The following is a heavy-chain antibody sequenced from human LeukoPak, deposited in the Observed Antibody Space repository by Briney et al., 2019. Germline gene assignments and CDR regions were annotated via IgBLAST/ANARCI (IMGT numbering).Heavy chain of an antibody. CDR3: ARANRKRSYSSSWYWFDP. V-gene: IGHV1-8*01. CDR1: GYTFTSYD. CDR2: MNPNGGNT. J-gene: IGHJ5*02. D-gene: IGHD6-13*01. Sequence: ASVKVSCKASGYTFTSYDINWVRQATGQGLEWMGWMNPNGGNTGYAQKFQGRVTMTRNTSISTAYMELSSLRSEDTAVYYCARANRKRSYSSSWYWFDPWGQGTLVTVSS.